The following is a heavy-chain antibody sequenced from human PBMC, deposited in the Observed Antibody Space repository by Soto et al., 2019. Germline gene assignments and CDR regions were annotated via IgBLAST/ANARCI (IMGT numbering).Heavy chain of an antibody. V-gene: IGHV1-8*01. J-gene: IGHJ4*02. Sequence: QVQLVQSGAEVKKPGASVKLSCKASGYTFTSYNINWVRQATGQGLEWMGLMNPNSGNTGYAPKFQGRVTMTRNTFISTAYMELSSLRSEDTAVYYYATEVAGYVGNWGQGTLVTVSS. CDR2: MNPNSGNT. CDR3: ATEVAGYVGN. D-gene: IGHD6-19*01. CDR1: GYTFTSYN.